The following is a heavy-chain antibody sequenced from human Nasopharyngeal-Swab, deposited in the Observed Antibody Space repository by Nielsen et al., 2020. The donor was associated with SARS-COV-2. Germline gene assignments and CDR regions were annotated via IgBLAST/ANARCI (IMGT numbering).Heavy chain of an antibody. V-gene: IGHV3-7*03. CDR1: GFTFSSYW. Sequence: GESLKISCAASGFTFSSYWMSRVRQAPGKGLEWVANIKQDGSEKYYVDSVKGRFTISRDNAKNSLYLQMNSLRAEDTAVYYCARVTADSSSWYEYYYYYYYYMDVWGKGTTVTVSS. CDR2: IKQDGSEK. J-gene: IGHJ6*03. CDR3: ARVTADSSSWYEYYYYYYYYMDV. D-gene: IGHD6-13*01.